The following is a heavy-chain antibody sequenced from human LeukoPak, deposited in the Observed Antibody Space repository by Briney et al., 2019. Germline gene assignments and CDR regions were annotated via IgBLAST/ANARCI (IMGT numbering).Heavy chain of an antibody. CDR2: IYYSGFT. V-gene: IGHV4-39*01. D-gene: IGHD3-10*01. CDR3: ARRGGFGVTYDS. J-gene: IGHJ4*02. CDR1: GDSISNSAYY. Sequence: PSETLSLTCSVSGDSISNSAYYWGWIRRPPGKELEWIGTIYYSGFTHYNPSLRGRVAISVDTSKNQFSLNLSSLTAADTAVCYCARRGGFGVTYDSWGQGTLVTVSS.